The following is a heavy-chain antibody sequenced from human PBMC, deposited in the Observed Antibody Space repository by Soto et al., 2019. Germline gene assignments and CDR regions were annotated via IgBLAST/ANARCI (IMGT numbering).Heavy chain of an antibody. CDR2: MSYDGART. D-gene: IGHD4-17*01. CDR1: GFTFTSFT. J-gene: IGHJ5*02. CDR3: ARDRPYGDPTWFDP. V-gene: IGHV3-30-3*01. Sequence: QVQLVESGGGVVQPGGSLSLSCATPGFTFTSFTMHWFRQAPDKGLEWIAVMSYDGARTDYADAVKGRFTISRDTSKNTLYLQMNNLRPDDTAMYYCARDRPYGDPTWFDPWGQGTLVTVSS.